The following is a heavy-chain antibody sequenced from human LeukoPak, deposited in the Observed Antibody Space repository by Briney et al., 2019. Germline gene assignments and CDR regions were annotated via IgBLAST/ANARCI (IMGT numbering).Heavy chain of an antibody. J-gene: IGHJ4*02. CDR1: GYSISSGYY. Sequence: PSETLSLTCTVSGYSISSGYYWGRIRQPPGKGLEWIGEINHSGSTNYNPSLKSRVTIPVDTSKNQFSLKLSSVTAADTAVYYCARLVRPRTYYSSGWPNIDYWGQGTLVIVSS. D-gene: IGHD6-19*01. V-gene: IGHV4-38-2*02. CDR2: INHSGST. CDR3: ARLVRPRTYYSSGWPNIDY.